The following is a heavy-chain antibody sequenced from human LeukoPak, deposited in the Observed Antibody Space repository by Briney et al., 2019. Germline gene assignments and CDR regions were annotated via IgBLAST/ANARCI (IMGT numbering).Heavy chain of an antibody. V-gene: IGHV4-39*01. Sequence: PSETLSLTCSVSDDAINSRSYYWGWIRQPPGKGLEWIGSIYYSGSTYYNPSLKSRVTISVDTSKNQFSLKLSSVTAADTAVYYCARHASSYYYDSSGYYPWDYWGQGTLVTVSS. J-gene: IGHJ4*02. CDR3: ARHASSYYYDSSGYYPWDY. CDR2: IYYSGST. D-gene: IGHD3-22*01. CDR1: DDAINSRSYY.